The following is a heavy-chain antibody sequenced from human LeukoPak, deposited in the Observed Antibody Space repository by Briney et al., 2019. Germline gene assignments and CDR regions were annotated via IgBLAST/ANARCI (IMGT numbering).Heavy chain of an antibody. Sequence: GESLKISCKGSGYSFTSYWIGWVRQMPGKGLEWMGIIYPGDSDTRYSPSFQGQVTISADKSISTAYLQWSSLKASDTAIYYCARHRCGGGSCSWFDPWGQGTLVTVSS. CDR1: GYSFTSYW. D-gene: IGHD2-15*01. V-gene: IGHV5-51*01. J-gene: IGHJ5*02. CDR2: IYPGDSDT. CDR3: ARHRCGGGSCSWFDP.